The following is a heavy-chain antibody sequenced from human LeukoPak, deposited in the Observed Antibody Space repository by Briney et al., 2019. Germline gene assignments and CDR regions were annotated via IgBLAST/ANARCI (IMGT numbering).Heavy chain of an antibody. D-gene: IGHD4-17*01. V-gene: IGHV1-24*01. CDR1: GYTLTELS. Sequence: ASVKVSCKVSGYTLTELSIHWVRQAPGKGLEWMGGFDPEDVQTTYAQKFQGRVTMTEDTSTDTAYMELSSLRSEDTAVYYCATALDTVTTPLDAWFDPWGQGTLVTVSS. CDR3: ATALDTVTTPLDAWFDP. CDR2: FDPEDVQT. J-gene: IGHJ5*02.